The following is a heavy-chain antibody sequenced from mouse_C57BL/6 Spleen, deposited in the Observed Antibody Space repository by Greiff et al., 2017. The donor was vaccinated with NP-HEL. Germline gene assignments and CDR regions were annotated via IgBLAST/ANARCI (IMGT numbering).Heavy chain of an antibody. D-gene: IGHD1-1*01. V-gene: IGHV1-80*01. CDR3: AREDGSSYEVDY. Sequence: VQLQQSGAELVKPGASVKISCKASGYAFSSYWMNWVKQRPGKGLEWIGQIYPGDGDPNYNGKFKGKATLTADKSSSTAYMQLSSLTSEDSAFYFCAREDGSSYEVDYWGQGTTLTVSS. CDR2: IYPGDGDP. CDR1: GYAFSSYW. J-gene: IGHJ2*01.